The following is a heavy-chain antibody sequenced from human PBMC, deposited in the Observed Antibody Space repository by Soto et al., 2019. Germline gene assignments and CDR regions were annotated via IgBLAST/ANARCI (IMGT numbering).Heavy chain of an antibody. J-gene: IGHJ6*02. Sequence: QVQLVESGGGVVQPGRSLRLSCAASGFTFSSYGMHWVRQAPGKGLEWVAVISYDGSNKYYADSVKGRFTISRDNSKNTLYLQMNSLRAEDTAAYYCAKDSVGATDYYYYYGMDVWGQGTTVTVSS. CDR3: AKDSVGATDYYYYYGMDV. V-gene: IGHV3-30*18. CDR1: GFTFSSYG. D-gene: IGHD1-26*01. CDR2: ISYDGSNK.